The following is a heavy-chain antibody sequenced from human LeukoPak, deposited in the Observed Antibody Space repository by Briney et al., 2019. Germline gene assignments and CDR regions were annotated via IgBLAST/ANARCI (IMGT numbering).Heavy chain of an antibody. CDR3: ARGQHATGWYVDL. J-gene: IGHJ2*01. D-gene: IGHD1-1*01. Sequence: ASVKVSCKASGYSFSRYVMHWVRQAPGQRLEWMGWFNAANGNSECTQKFQGRVTITRDTSASTDYMELSSLRFEDTAVYFCARGQHATGWYVDLWGRGTLVTVSP. V-gene: IGHV1-3*01. CDR1: GYSFSRYV. CDR2: FNAANGNS.